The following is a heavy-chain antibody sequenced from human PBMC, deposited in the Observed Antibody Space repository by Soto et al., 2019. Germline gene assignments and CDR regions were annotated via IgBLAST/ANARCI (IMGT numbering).Heavy chain of an antibody. CDR1: GGSISSGGYA. V-gene: IGHV4-30-2*01. CDR3: ARGRTGGEYFDL. J-gene: IGHJ2*01. D-gene: IGHD3-10*01. Sequence: SETLSPTCVVSGGSISSGGYAWSWGRQPPGKGLEWIGFSYNSGYNYYNPSLKSRFTISADGSKNQFSLKMSFVTAADTAVYYCARGRTGGEYFDLWGRGTLVTVSS. CDR2: SYNSGYN.